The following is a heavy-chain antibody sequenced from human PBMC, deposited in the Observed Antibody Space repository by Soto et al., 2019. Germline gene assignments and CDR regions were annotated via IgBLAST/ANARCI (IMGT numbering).Heavy chain of an antibody. CDR3: AKMPMGDYIWGSPFDY. CDR2: ISGSGGST. D-gene: IGHD3-16*01. Sequence: EVQLLESGGGLVQPGGSLRLSCAASGFTFTSYAMSWVRQAPGKGLEWVSAISGSGGSTYYADSVKGRFTISRDNSKKTLYLQMNSLRAEDTSVYYCAKMPMGDYIWGSPFDYWGHGTLVTVSS. CDR1: GFTFTSYA. J-gene: IGHJ4*01. V-gene: IGHV3-23*01.